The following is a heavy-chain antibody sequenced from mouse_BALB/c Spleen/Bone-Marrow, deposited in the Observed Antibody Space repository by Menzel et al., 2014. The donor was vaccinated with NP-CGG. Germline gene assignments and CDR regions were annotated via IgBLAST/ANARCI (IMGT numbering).Heavy chain of an antibody. D-gene: IGHD2-4*01. Sequence: EVKLVESGGGLVQPGGSLKLSCAASGFTFSSFGMSWVRQTPDKRLELVANINSNGGFTYYADSVKGRFTISRDNAMNTLYLQMRSLKSEDTAIYYCSRGVDYSSWFAYWGQGLWSLSLQ. CDR3: SRGVDYSSWFAY. J-gene: IGHJ3*01. V-gene: IGHV5-6-3*01. CDR2: INSNGGFT. CDR1: GFTFSSFG.